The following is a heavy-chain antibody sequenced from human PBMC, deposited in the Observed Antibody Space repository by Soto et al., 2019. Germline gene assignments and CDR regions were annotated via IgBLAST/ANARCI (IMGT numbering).Heavy chain of an antibody. V-gene: IGHV3-23*01. Sequence: GGSLRLSCAASGVTFSIYAMNWVRQAPGKGLEWVSTISGSGGSTYYADSVKGRFTISRDNSKNTLYLQMNSLRAEDTAVFYCYYYDSSGYGYNWFDPWGQGTLVTVSS. CDR3: YYYDSSGYGYNWFDP. D-gene: IGHD3-22*01. J-gene: IGHJ5*02. CDR2: ISGSGGST. CDR1: GVTFSIYA.